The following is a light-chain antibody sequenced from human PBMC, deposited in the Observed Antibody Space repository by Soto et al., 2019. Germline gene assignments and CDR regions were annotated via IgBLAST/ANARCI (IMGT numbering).Light chain of an antibody. V-gene: IGLV3-21*04. CDR3: QAWDIMTDNYV. CDR2: YDS. CDR1: NIGNKR. J-gene: IGLJ1*01. Sequence: SYELTQPPSVSVAPEKTATITCGGNNIGNKRVHWYRQKPGQAPVLLISYDSDRPSGIPERFSGSNSENTATLTISRVEAGHEADYYCQAWDIMTDNYVFGSGTKLTVL.